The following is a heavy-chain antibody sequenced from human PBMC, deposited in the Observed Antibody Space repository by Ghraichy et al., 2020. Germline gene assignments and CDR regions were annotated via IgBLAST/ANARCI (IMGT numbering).Heavy chain of an antibody. Sequence: SETLSLTCTVSGGSISSSGNYWVWIRQPPRKGLEWIAGLDYSGSTDYSPSLKSRVTISADTSKNLFSLKVNSVTAADTAVYYCVRHQYLTMRDYWGQGTLVIVSS. CDR3: VRHQYLTMRDY. CDR2: LDYSGST. V-gene: IGHV4-39*01. D-gene: IGHD4/OR15-4a*01. J-gene: IGHJ4*02. CDR1: GGSISSSGNY.